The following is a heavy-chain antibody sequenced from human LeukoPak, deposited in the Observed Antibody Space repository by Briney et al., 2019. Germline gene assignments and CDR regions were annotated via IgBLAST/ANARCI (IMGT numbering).Heavy chain of an antibody. CDR1: GFTFSSYS. Sequence: AGGSLRLSCAASGFTFSSYSMNWVRQAPGKGLEWVSYISSSSSTIYYADSVMGRFTISRDNAKNSLYLQMNSLRAEDTAVYYCARDRCSSTSCGFDYWGQGTLVTVSS. CDR2: ISSSSSTI. D-gene: IGHD2-2*01. CDR3: ARDRCSSTSCGFDY. V-gene: IGHV3-48*01. J-gene: IGHJ4*02.